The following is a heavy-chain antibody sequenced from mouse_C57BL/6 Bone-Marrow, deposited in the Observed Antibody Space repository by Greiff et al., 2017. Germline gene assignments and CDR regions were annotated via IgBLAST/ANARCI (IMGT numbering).Heavy chain of an antibody. CDR1: GYAFSSYW. CDR2: IYPGDGDT. D-gene: IGHD1-1*01. Sequence: VQRVESGAELVKPGASVKISCKASGYAFSSYWMNWVKQRPGKGLEWIGQIYPGDGDTNYNGKFKGKATLTADKSSSTAYMQLSSLTSEDSAVYFCAQERGLRWFAYWGQGTLVTVSA. CDR3: AQERGLRWFAY. J-gene: IGHJ3*01. V-gene: IGHV1-80*01.